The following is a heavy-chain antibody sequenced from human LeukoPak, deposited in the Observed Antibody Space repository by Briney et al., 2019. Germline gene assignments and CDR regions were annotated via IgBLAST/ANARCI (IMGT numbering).Heavy chain of an antibody. Sequence: SGMSXXSYYWTWIRQPAGKGLEWIGRIFTSGSTSYNPSLTSRVTMSVDTSKNQFSLTLTSVTAADTAVYYCARARRYCDGDCSSGVYWYFDLWGQGTLVTVSS. CDR3: ARARRYCDGDCSSGVYWYFDL. CDR1: GMSXXSYY. V-gene: IGHV4-4*07. J-gene: IGHJ2*01. D-gene: IGHD2-21*02. CDR2: IFTSGST.